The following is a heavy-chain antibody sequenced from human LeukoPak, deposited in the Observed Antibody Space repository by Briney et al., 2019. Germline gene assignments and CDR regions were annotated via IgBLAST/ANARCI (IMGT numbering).Heavy chain of an antibody. V-gene: IGHV3-30*03. CDR2: ISYDGSNK. CDR1: GFTFNTYT. Sequence: GGSLRLSCAASGFTFNTYTMNWVRQAPGKGLEWVAVISYDGSNKYYADSVKGRFTISRDNSKNTLYLQMNSLRAEDTAVYYCARALSGSYYDFYFDYWGQGTLVTVSS. CDR3: ARALSGSYYDFYFDY. D-gene: IGHD1-26*01. J-gene: IGHJ4*02.